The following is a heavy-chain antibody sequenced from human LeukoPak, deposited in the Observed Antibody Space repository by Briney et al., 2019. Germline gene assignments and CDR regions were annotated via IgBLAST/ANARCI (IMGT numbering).Heavy chain of an antibody. CDR1: GGSFSGYY. V-gene: IGHV4-34*01. CDR3: ARGKKYYYDSSGYYYYFDY. D-gene: IGHD3-22*01. CDR2: INHSGST. Sequence: SETLSLTCAVYGGSFSGYYWSWIRQPPGKGLEWIGEINHSGSTNYNPSLKSRVTISVDTSKNQFSLKLSSVTAADTAVYYCARGKKYYYDSSGYYYYFDYWGQGTLVTVSS. J-gene: IGHJ4*02.